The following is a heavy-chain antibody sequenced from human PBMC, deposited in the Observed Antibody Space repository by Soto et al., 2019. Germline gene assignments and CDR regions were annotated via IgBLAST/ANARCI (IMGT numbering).Heavy chain of an antibody. Sequence: GGSLRLSCAASGFTFSSYGMHWVRQAPGKGLEWVAVISYDGSNKYYADSVKGRFTISRDNSKNTLYLQMNSLRAEDTAVYYCAKGLRFLEWLLSSGMDVWGQGTTVTVSS. J-gene: IGHJ6*02. D-gene: IGHD3-3*01. CDR1: GFTFSSYG. CDR2: ISYDGSNK. V-gene: IGHV3-30*18. CDR3: AKGLRFLEWLLSSGMDV.